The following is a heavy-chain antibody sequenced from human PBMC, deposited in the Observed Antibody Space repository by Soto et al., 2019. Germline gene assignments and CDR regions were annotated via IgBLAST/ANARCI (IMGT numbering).Heavy chain of an antibody. D-gene: IGHD2-15*01. CDR1: GFTFSNYG. Sequence: GGSLRLSCVASGFTFSNYGMHWVHQAPGKGLEWVAVISYDGSNKYYADSVKGRFTISRDNSKNTLYLQMTSLRTEDTALYYCAKLDEGGLQYAYYAMDVWGQGTTVTVSS. CDR3: AKLDEGGLQYAYYAMDV. V-gene: IGHV3-30*18. J-gene: IGHJ6*02. CDR2: ISYDGSNK.